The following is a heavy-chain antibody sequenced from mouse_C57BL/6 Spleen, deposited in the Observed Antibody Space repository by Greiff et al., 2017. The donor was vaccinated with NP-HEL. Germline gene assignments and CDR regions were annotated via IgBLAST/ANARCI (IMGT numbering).Heavy chain of an antibody. Sequence: QVQLQQPGAELVMPGASVKLSCKASGYTFTSYWMHWVKQRPGQGLEWIGEIDPSDSYTNYNQKFKGKSTLTVDKSSSTAYMPLSSLTSEDSAVYYCARRGYYYGSSVYWYFDVWGTGTTVTVSS. D-gene: IGHD1-1*01. CDR3: ARRGYYYGSSVYWYFDV. J-gene: IGHJ1*03. CDR1: GYTFTSYW. V-gene: IGHV1-69*01. CDR2: IDPSDSYT.